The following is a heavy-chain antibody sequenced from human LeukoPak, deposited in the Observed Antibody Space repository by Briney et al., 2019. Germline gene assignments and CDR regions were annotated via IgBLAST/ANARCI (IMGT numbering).Heavy chain of an antibody. Sequence: GASVKVSCTVSGYTLTELSMHWVRQAPGKGLEWMGGLDPEDGETIYAQKFQGRVTMTEDTSTDTAYMELSSLRSEDTAVYYCATVGPSYGYGRSFDYWGQGTLVTVSS. D-gene: IGHD5-18*01. CDR1: GYTLTELS. J-gene: IGHJ4*02. CDR3: ATVGPSYGYGRSFDY. V-gene: IGHV1-24*01. CDR2: LDPEDGET.